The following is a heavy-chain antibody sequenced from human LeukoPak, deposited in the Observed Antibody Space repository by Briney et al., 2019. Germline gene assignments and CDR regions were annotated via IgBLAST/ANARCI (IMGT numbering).Heavy chain of an antibody. CDR2: IYPGDSDT. D-gene: IGHD5-24*01. CDR1: GYSFTSYW. J-gene: IGHJ4*02. CDR3: ARLSRDAYNLDFDY. Sequence: GESLKISCKGSGYSFTSYWIGWVRQMPGKGLEWMGIIYPGDSDTRYSPSFQGQVTISADMSITTAYLQWSSLKASDTAMFYCARLSRDAYNLDFDYWGQGTLATVSS. V-gene: IGHV5-51*01.